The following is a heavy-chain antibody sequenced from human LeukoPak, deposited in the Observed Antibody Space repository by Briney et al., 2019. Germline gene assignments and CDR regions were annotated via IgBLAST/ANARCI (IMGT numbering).Heavy chain of an antibody. Sequence: GGSLRLSCAASGFTFSNAWMSWVRQAPGKGLEWVGRIKSKTDGGTTDYAAPVKGRFTISRDDSKNTLYLQMNSLKTEDTAVYYCTTHTPPKIWFGQASFDYWGQGTLVTVSS. CDR1: GFTFSNAW. CDR2: IKSKTDGGTT. CDR3: TTHTPPKIWFGQASFDY. D-gene: IGHD3-10*01. J-gene: IGHJ4*02. V-gene: IGHV3-15*01.